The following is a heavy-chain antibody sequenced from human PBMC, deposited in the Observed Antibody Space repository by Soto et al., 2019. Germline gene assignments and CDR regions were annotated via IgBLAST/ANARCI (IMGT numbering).Heavy chain of an antibody. D-gene: IGHD3-22*01. V-gene: IGHV1-69*13. CDR1: GGTFSSYA. Sequence: SVKVSCKASGGTFSSYAISWVRQAPGQGLEWMGGIIPIFGTANYAQKFQGRVTITADESTSTAYMELSSLRSEDTAVYYCAKVFYYYDSSGYYYFDYWGQGTLVTVS. CDR2: IIPIFGTA. J-gene: IGHJ4*02. CDR3: AKVFYYYDSSGYYYFDY.